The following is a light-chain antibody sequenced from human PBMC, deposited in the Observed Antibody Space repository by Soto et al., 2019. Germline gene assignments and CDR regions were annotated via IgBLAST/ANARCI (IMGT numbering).Light chain of an antibody. J-gene: IGKJ1*01. CDR3: QQYGSSPPT. V-gene: IGKV3-15*01. Sequence: EIVMTQSPATLSVSPGERATLSCRASESVSSKLAWYQQKPGQAPRLLIYGASTRATGIPARFSGSGSGTEFTLTISGLQSEDFAVYYCQQYGSSPPTFGQGTKV. CDR1: ESVSSK. CDR2: GAS.